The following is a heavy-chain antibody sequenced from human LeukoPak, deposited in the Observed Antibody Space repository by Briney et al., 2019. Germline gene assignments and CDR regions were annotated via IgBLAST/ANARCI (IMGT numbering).Heavy chain of an antibody. D-gene: IGHD4-11*01. J-gene: IGHJ6*03. CDR3: ARAPMTTVTTSIPDYYMDV. V-gene: IGHV1-8*03. CDR2: MNPNSGNT. Sequence: GASVKVSCKASGYTFTSYDINWVRQATGQGLEWMGWMNPNSGNTGYAQKFQGRVTITRNTSISTAYMELSSLRSEDTAVYYCARAPMTTVTTSIPDYYMDVWGKGTTVTVSS. CDR1: GYTFTSYD.